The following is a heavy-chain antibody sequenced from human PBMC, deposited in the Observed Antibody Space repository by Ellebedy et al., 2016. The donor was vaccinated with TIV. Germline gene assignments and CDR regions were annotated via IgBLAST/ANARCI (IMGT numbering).Heavy chain of an antibody. D-gene: IGHD3-16*02. V-gene: IGHV1-8*01. CDR2: MNPNSGNT. Sequence: ASVKVSXKASGYTFTSYDINWVRQATGQGLEWMGWMNPNSGNTGYAQKFQGRVTMTRNTSISTAYMELSSLRSEDTAVYYCARGERGITFGGVIPLWGQGTLVTVSS. CDR1: GYTFTSYD. J-gene: IGHJ4*02. CDR3: ARGERGITFGGVIPL.